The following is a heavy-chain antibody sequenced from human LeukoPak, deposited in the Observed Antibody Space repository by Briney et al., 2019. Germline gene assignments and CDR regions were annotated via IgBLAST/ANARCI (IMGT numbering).Heavy chain of an antibody. CDR3: ARRGYGSGSYYNDYYCYYMDV. D-gene: IGHD3-10*01. CDR2: IYYSGST. Sequence: SETLSLTCTVSGGSISSYYWSWIRQPPGKGLEWIGYIYYSGSTNYNPSLKSRVTISVDTSKNQFSLKLSSVTAADTAVYYCARRGYGSGSYYNDYYCYYMDVWGKGTTVTVSS. V-gene: IGHV4-59*01. J-gene: IGHJ6*03. CDR1: GGSISSYY.